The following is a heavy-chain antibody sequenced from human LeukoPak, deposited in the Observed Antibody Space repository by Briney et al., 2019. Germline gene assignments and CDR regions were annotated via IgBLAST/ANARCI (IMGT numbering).Heavy chain of an antibody. Sequence: GGSLRLSCAASGFTFSSYSMNWVRQAPGKGLEWVSSISSSSSYIYYADSVKGRFTISRDNAKNSLYLQMNSLRAEDTAVYYCARDGTKRSYSSSWRNAFSSLNPPFFDYWGQGTLVTVSS. CDR2: ISSSSSYI. V-gene: IGHV3-21*01. CDR3: ARDGTKRSYSSSWRNAFSSLNPPFFDY. D-gene: IGHD6-13*01. CDR1: GFTFSSYS. J-gene: IGHJ4*02.